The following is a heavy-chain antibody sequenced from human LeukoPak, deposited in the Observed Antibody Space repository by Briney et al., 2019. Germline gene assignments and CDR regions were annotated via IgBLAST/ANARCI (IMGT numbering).Heavy chain of an antibody. CDR3: ARVGSYNFDY. CDR1: GGSISTYY. V-gene: IGHV4-59*01. CDR2: IYYSGNT. J-gene: IGHJ4*02. Sequence: SETLSLTCTVSGGSISTYYWSWIRQPPGKGLELIGYIYYSGNTVYNPSLKSRVTMSVDTSKNQFSLRLSSVTTADTAVYYCARVGSYNFDYWGQGTLVTVSS. D-gene: IGHD3-10*01.